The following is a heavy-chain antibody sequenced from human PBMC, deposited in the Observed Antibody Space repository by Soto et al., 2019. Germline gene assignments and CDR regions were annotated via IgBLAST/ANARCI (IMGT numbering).Heavy chain of an antibody. J-gene: IGHJ4*02. Sequence: QVQLVQSGAEVKKPGASVKVSCKASGYTFTNYDINWVRQAAGQGLEWXXXXXXNSGNTGYAQKFQGRITMTRNTSISTACXXYMXXXXXXXXXXXXXXXXXXXXXXXXXSDGYYFDYWGQGTLVTVSS. CDR1: GYTFTNYD. V-gene: IGHV1-8*01. CDR2: XXXNSGNT. CDR3: XXXXXXXXXXXXXSDGYYFDY. D-gene: IGHD4-4*01.